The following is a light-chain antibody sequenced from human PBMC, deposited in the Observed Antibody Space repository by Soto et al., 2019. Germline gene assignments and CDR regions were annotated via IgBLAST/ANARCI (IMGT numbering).Light chain of an antibody. J-gene: IGKJ3*01. CDR1: QGISSF. CDR2: GAS. V-gene: IGKV1-9*01. CDR3: QQLNSFPIP. Sequence: IQLTQSPSSLSASVGDRVTITCRASQGISSFFAWYQQKPGKAPKLLIYGASTLQSGVPSRFSGSGSGTDFTLTIGRLQPEDFATYYCQQLNSFPIPFGPGTKVDIK.